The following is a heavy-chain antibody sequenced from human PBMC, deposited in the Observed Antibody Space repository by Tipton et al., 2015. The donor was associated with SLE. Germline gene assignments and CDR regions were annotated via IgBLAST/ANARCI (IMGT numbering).Heavy chain of an antibody. CDR2: IYASGSTSGSA. CDR3: ARERGRGYYDY. Sequence: TLSLTCTVSGSSISSYYWSWIRQPAGKGLEWIGRIYASGSTSGSANYNPSLKSRVTISVETSKNQFSLKLSSVTAADTAVYYCARERGRGYYDYWGQGTLVTVSS. CDR1: GSSISSYY. J-gene: IGHJ4*02. D-gene: IGHD2-15*01. V-gene: IGHV4-4*07.